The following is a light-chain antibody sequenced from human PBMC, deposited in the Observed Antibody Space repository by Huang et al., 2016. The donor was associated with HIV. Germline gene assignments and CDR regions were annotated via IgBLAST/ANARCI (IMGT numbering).Light chain of an antibody. CDR2: GAS. CDR1: ENVVNS. Sequence: DIQMTQSPSSLSASVGDRVTITCRASENVVNSLNWYQQKPGAAPALVIYGASNLETGVPSRLSGGGSGTDFTLTITNLRPEDFATYYCQQSHSSPHTFGQGTKLE. V-gene: IGKV1-39*01. J-gene: IGKJ2*01. CDR3: QQSHSSPHT.